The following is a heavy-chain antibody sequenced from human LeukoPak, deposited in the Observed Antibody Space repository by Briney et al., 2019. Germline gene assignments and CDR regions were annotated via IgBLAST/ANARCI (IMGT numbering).Heavy chain of an antibody. Sequence: SETLSLTCTVSGGSISNYYWSWIRQPPGKGLEWIGYIYYSGSTNYNPSLKSRVTISVDTSKNQFSLKLNSVTAADTAVYYCARGVHCSSPSCSPPGFLDYWGQGTLVTVSS. J-gene: IGHJ4*02. CDR3: ARGVHCSSPSCSPPGFLDY. CDR1: GGSISNYY. CDR2: IYYSGST. V-gene: IGHV4-59*01. D-gene: IGHD2-2*01.